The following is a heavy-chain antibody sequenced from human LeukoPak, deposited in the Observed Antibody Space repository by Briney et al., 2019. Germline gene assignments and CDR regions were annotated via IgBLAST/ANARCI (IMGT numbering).Heavy chain of an antibody. CDR2: INSDRRTT. V-gene: IGHV3-74*01. Sequence: GGSLRLSCAASGFTFSNYWMHWVRQAPGKGPVWVSRINSDRRTTSYADSVKGRFTISRDNGKNTLYLQMNSLRAEGTAVYYCARAGPPAFDPWGQGTLVTVSS. CDR3: ARAGPPAFDP. J-gene: IGHJ5*02. CDR1: GFTFSNYW.